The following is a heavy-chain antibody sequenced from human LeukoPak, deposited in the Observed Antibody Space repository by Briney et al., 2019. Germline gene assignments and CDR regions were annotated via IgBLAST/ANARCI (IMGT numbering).Heavy chain of an antibody. CDR2: INSDGSST. J-gene: IGHJ5*02. Sequence: GGSLRLSCAASGFTFNSYWMHWVRQAPGKGLVWVSRINSDGSSTSYADSVKGRFTISRDNAKNTLYLQMNSLRAEDTAVYYCARTMTTVTTGRNWFDPWGQGTLVTVSS. V-gene: IGHV3-74*01. CDR1: GFTFNSYW. CDR3: ARTMTTVTTGRNWFDP. D-gene: IGHD4-17*01.